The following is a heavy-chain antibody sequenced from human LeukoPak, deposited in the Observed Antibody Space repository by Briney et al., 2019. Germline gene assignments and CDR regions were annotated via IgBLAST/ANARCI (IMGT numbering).Heavy chain of an antibody. CDR1: GYTFTSYG. Sequence: ASVKVSCKASGYTFTSYGISWVRQAPGQGLEWMGWISAYNGNTNYAQKLQGRVTMTTDTSTSTAYMELRSLGSDDTAVYYCARADCSSTSCYEFDYWGQGTLVTVSS. CDR2: ISAYNGNT. J-gene: IGHJ4*02. CDR3: ARADCSSTSCYEFDY. V-gene: IGHV1-18*01. D-gene: IGHD2-2*01.